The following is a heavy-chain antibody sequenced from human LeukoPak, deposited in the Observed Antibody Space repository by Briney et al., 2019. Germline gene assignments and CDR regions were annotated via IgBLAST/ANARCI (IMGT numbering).Heavy chain of an antibody. Sequence: SETLTLTCTVSGGSISSYYWSWIRQPPGKGLEWIGYIYSSGSTNYNPSLKSRVTISIDTSKNQFSLKLSSVTAADTAVYYCASGIAYYQPSKNAFDIWGQGTMVSVSS. CDR1: GGSISSYY. D-gene: IGHD2-2*01. CDR3: ASGIAYYQPSKNAFDI. J-gene: IGHJ3*02. V-gene: IGHV4-59*01. CDR2: IYSSGST.